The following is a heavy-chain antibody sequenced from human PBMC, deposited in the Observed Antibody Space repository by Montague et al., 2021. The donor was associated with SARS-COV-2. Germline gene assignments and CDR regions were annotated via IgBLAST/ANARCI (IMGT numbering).Heavy chain of an antibody. V-gene: IGHV6-1*01. Sequence: CAISGDSVSSNSAAWNWIGQSPSRGLEWLGRTYYRSKWYNDYAVSVKXRITINPDTSKNQFSLQLNSVTPEDTAVYYCASGRMVPYSSSWTTLYYYYGMDVWGQGTTVTVSS. CDR1: GDSVSSNSAA. CDR3: ASGRMVPYSSSWTTLYYYYGMDV. CDR2: TYYRSKWYN. D-gene: IGHD6-13*01. J-gene: IGHJ6*02.